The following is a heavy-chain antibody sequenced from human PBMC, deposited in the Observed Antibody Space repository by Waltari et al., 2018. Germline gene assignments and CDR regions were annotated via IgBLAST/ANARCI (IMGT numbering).Heavy chain of an antibody. CDR3: ARDKGAGSSSGLFDY. CDR2: INPNLGIA. V-gene: IGHV1-69*08. J-gene: IGHJ4*02. CDR1: GGTFSSYT. Sequence: QVQLVQSGAEVKKPGSSVKVSCKASGGTFSSYTISWVRQAPGQGLEWMGRINPNLGIANYAQKFQGRVTITADKSTSTAYMELSSLRSEDTAVYYCARDKGAGSSSGLFDYWGQGTLVTVSS. D-gene: IGHD6-6*01.